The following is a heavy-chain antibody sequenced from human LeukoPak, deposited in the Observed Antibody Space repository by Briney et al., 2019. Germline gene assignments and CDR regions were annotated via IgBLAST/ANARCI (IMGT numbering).Heavy chain of an antibody. CDR1: GFTFGDYA. CDR2: IRSKAYGGTT. CDR3: TRYRDIVVVPAAIVDY. V-gene: IGHV3-49*04. J-gene: IGHJ4*02. Sequence: PGGSLRLSRTAPGFTFGDYAMSWVRQAPGKGLEWVGFIRSKAYGGTTEYAASVKGRFTISRDDSKSIAYLQMNSLKTEDTAVYYCTRYRDIVVVPAAIVDYWGQRTLVTVSS. D-gene: IGHD2-2*01.